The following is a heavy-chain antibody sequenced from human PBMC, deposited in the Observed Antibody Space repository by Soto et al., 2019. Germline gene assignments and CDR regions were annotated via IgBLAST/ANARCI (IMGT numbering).Heavy chain of an antibody. J-gene: IGHJ4*02. D-gene: IGHD3-22*01. CDR3: ARIAGDASSGFFLYYFDY. V-gene: IGHV1-8*01. Sequence: ASVKVSCKASGYTFTSYDINWVRQATGQGLERMGWMNPNSGNTGYAQKFQGRVTMTRNTSISTAYMELSSLRSEDTAVYYCARIAGDASSGFFLYYFDYWGQGTLVTVSS. CDR2: MNPNSGNT. CDR1: GYTFTSYD.